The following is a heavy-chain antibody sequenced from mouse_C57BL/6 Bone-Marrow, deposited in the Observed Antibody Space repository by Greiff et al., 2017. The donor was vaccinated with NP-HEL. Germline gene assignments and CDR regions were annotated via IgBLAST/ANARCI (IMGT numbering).Heavy chain of an antibody. J-gene: IGHJ2*01. D-gene: IGHD1-1*01. Sequence: VKLKQSGAELARPGASVKLSCKASGYTFTSYGISWVKQRTGQGLEWIGEIYPRSGNTYYNEKFKGKATLTADKSSSTAYMELRSLTSEVSAVYFWVITTVDFDYWGQGTTLTVSS. CDR3: VITTVDFDY. CDR2: IYPRSGNT. V-gene: IGHV1-81*01. CDR1: GYTFTSYG.